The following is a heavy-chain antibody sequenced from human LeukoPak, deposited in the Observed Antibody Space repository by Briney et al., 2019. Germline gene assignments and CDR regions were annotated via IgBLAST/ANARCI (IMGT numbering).Heavy chain of an antibody. CDR2: ISSSSSYI. V-gene: IGHV3-21*01. D-gene: IGHD2-15*01. CDR3: ARLMVAATFDY. Sequence: GGSLRLSCAASGFTFSSYSMNWVRQAPGKGLEWVSSISSSSSYIYYADSVKGRFTISRDNAKNSPYLQMNSLRAEDTAVYYCARLMVAATFDYWGQGTLVTVSS. J-gene: IGHJ4*02. CDR1: GFTFSSYS.